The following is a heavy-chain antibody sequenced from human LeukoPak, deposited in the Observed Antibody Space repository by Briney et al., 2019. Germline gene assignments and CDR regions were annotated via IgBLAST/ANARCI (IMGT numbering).Heavy chain of an antibody. CDR1: GFTFSSYS. CDR3: ARESLGSSGYYRDY. V-gene: IGHV3-21*01. Sequence: GGSLRLSCAASGFTFSSYSMNWVRQAPGKGLEWVSSISSSSSYIYYADSVKGRFTISRGNAKNSLYLRMNSLRAEDTAVYYCARESLGSSGYYRDYWGQGTLVTVSS. J-gene: IGHJ4*02. D-gene: IGHD3-22*01. CDR2: ISSSSSYI.